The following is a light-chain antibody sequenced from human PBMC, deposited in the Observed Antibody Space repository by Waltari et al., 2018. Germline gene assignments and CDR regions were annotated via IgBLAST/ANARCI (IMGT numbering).Light chain of an antibody. J-gene: IGKJ1*01. CDR2: GAS. CDR1: QSVSSSY. CDR3: QQYGSSPRT. V-gene: IGKV3-20*01. Sequence: EIVLTQSPGTLSLSPGERATLSCRASQSVSSSYLGWYQQKRGQAPRLVIYGASSRPTGIPDRFSGSGSGTDFTLTISRLEPEDFAVYYCQQYGSSPRTFGQGTKVEIK.